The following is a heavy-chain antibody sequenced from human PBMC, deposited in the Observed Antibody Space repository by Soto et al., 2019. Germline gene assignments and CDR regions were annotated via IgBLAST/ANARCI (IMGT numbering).Heavy chain of an antibody. Sequence: GASVKVSCKASGYTFTSYGISWVRQAPGQGLEWMGWISAYNGNTKNVQKFQGRVSMTTDTSTSTASMELRSLRSDDTAVYYCARSGSMPYYYYGMDVWGQGTTVTVSS. CDR1: GYTFTSYG. D-gene: IGHD3-10*01. CDR2: ISAYNGNT. V-gene: IGHV1-18*01. J-gene: IGHJ6*02. CDR3: ARSGSMPYYYYGMDV.